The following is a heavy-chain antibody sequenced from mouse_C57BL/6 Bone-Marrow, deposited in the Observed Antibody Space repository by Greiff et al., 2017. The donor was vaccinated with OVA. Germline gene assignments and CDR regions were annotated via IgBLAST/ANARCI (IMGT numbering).Heavy chain of an antibody. V-gene: IGHV3-1*01. CDR1: GYSITSGYD. CDR3: ARELRFYYFDY. D-gene: IGHD1-1*01. Sequence: EVKLQESGPGMVKPSQSLSLTCTVTGYSITSGYDWHWIRHFPGNKLEWMGYISYSGSTNYNPSLKSRISITHDTSKNHFVLKLDSVTTEYTATYNCARELRFYYFDYWGQGTTLTVSS. J-gene: IGHJ2*01. CDR2: ISYSGST.